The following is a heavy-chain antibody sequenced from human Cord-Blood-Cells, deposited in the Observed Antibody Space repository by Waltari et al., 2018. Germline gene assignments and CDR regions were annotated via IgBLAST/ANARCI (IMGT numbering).Heavy chain of an antibody. J-gene: IGHJ6*03. CDR2: IYWNDDK. CDR1: GFSLSTSGVG. V-gene: IGHV2-5*01. D-gene: IGHD2-2*02. CDR3: AHSRYCSSTSCYTWGIYYYYYMDV. Sequence: QITLKESGPTLVKPTQTLTLTCTFSGFSLSTSGVGVGWIRQPPGKALEWLALIYWNDDKRYSPSLKSRLTITKDTSKNQVVLTMTNMDPVDTATYYCAHSRYCSSTSCYTWGIYYYYYMDVWGKGTTVTVSS.